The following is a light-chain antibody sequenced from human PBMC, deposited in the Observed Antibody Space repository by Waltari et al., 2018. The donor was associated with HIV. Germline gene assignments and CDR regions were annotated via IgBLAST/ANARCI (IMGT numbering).Light chain of an antibody. J-gene: IGKJ5*01. CDR1: QSVLYNSNNKNY. CDR2: WAS. CDR3: QQYYSIPIT. Sequence: DIVMTQSPASVSVSLGERVTINCPSSQSVLYNSNNKNYLVGYQQKSGRPPNVLLSWASTRESGVPDRFSGSGSGTQFSLTVISLQADDVAVYYCQQYYSIPITFGQGTRLDIK. V-gene: IGKV4-1*01.